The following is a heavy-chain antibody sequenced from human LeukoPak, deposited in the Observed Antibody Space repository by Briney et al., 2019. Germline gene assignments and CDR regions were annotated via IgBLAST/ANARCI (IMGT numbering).Heavy chain of an antibody. D-gene: IGHD3-16*01. J-gene: IGHJ4*02. CDR1: GGTFSSYA. V-gene: IGHV1-24*01. Sequence: ASVKVSCKASGGTFSSYAISWVRQAPGKGLEWMGGFDPEDGETIHAQKFQGRVTMTEDTSTDTAYMELSSLRSEDTAVYYCATAQDYVWGSPYYFDYWGQGTLVTVSS. CDR3: ATAQDYVWGSPYYFDY. CDR2: FDPEDGET.